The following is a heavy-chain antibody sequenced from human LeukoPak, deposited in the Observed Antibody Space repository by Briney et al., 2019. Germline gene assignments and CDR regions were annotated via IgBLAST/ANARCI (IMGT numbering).Heavy chain of an antibody. CDR3: ARLGMGNYYDSSGYYELDY. CDR2: IYYSGST. J-gene: IGHJ4*02. D-gene: IGHD3-22*01. CDR1: GSSISNYY. V-gene: IGHV4-39*01. Sequence: PSETLSLTCTVSGSSISNYYWGWIRQAPGKGLEWIGSIYYSGSTYYNPSLKSRVTISVDTSKNQFSLKLSSVTAADTAVYYCARLGMGNYYDSSGYYELDYWGQGTLVTVSS.